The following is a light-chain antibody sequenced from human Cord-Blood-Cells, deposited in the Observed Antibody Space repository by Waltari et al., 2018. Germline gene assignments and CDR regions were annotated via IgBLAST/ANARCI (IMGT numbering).Light chain of an antibody. CDR1: SRDVGGYNY. Sequence: QSALTQPPSASGSPGQSVTISCTGTSRDVGGYNYVAWCQQHPGKAPKLMIYEVSKRPSGVPDRFSGSKSGNTASLTVSGLQAEDEADYYCSSYAGSNNWVFGGGTKLTVL. J-gene: IGLJ3*02. CDR2: EVS. V-gene: IGLV2-8*01. CDR3: SSYAGSNNWV.